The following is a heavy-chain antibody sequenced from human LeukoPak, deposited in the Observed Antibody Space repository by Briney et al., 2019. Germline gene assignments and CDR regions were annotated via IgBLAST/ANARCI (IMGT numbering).Heavy chain of an antibody. CDR3: TKDMFSGSAGVCDY. CDR2: ISGDGGSA. V-gene: IGHV3-43*02. D-gene: IGHD3-10*01. CDR1: GFTFDDYA. J-gene: IGHJ4*02. Sequence: VGSLRLSCAASGFTFDDYAMHWVRQAPGKGLEWVSLISGDGGSAYYADSVKGRFTISRDNSKNSLYLQMNSLRTEDTALYYCTKDMFSGSAGVCDYWGQGTLVTVSS.